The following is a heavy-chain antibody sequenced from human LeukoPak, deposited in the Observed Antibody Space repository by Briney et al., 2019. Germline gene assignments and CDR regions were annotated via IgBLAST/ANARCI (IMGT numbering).Heavy chain of an antibody. D-gene: IGHD3-22*01. CDR3: ASPYYYDSSGYYDGYYYGMDV. J-gene: IGHJ6*02. V-gene: IGHV1-18*01. CDR2: ISAYNGNT. Sequence: ASVKVSCKASGYTFTSSGISWVRQAPGQGLEWMGWISAYNGNTNYAQKLQGRVTMTTDTSTSTAYMELRSLRSDDTAVYYCASPYYYDSSGYYDGYYYGMDVWGQGTTVTVSS. CDR1: GYTFTSSG.